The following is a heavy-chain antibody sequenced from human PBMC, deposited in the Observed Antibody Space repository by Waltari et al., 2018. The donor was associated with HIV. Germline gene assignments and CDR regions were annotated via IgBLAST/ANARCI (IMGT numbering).Heavy chain of an antibody. CDR1: GSGAGFSR. J-gene: IGHJ4*02. V-gene: IGHV3-7*01. CDR2: IKLDGGDK. CDR3: ARAVAAPGHFDY. D-gene: IGHD6-19*01. Sequence: DVQLMASGVGLVQPGAPVRLTCATYGSGAGFSRKDGARQAPGKGLEWVASIKLDGGDKKYVDSVKGRFTISRDNAKNSLSLQMSSLRVEDTAIYYCARAVAAPGHFDYWGQGSLVTVSS.